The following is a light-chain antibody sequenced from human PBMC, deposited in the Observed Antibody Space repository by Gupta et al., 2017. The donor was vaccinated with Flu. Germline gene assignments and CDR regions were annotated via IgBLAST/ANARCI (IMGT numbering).Light chain of an antibody. Sequence: EIVLTQSPGTLSLSPGERATLSCRASQTISNNYLAWYQQKPGQAPRLLLYGASSRATGIPDRFSGSGSGTDFTLTITRLEPEDFAVYYCQQYGTSAWYTFGQGTKLDI. V-gene: IGKV3-20*01. CDR2: GAS. CDR3: QQYGTSAWYT. CDR1: QTISNNY. J-gene: IGKJ2*01.